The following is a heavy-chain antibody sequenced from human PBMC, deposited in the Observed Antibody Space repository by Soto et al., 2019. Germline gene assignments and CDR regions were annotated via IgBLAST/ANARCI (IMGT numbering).Heavy chain of an antibody. D-gene: IGHD6-13*01. V-gene: IGHV3-30*04. J-gene: IGHJ4*02. Sequence: QVQLVESGGGVVQPGRSLRLSCAASGFIFSSYAMHWVRQAPGKGLEWVAVISYDGSNKYYADSVKGRFTISRDNSKNTLYLQMYSLRAEDTAVYYCAREGRIAGGLDYWGQGTLVTVSS. CDR2: ISYDGSNK. CDR3: AREGRIAGGLDY. CDR1: GFIFSSYA.